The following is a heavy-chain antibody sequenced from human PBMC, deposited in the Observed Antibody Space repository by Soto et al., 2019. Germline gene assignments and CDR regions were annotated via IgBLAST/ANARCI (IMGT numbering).Heavy chain of an antibody. J-gene: IGHJ3*02. D-gene: IGHD2-21*02. CDR1: GGSMSSDY. CDR3: ARGGDTRDAFDI. V-gene: IGHV4-59*01. CDR2: IYYSGST. Sequence: PSETLALTCIVSGGSMSSDYWSWSRQPPGKGLEWIGYIYYSGSTNYKSSLKRRVTISIDTSKNQFSLRLTSMTPADTAVYFCARGGDTRDAFDIWGQGTMVTVSS.